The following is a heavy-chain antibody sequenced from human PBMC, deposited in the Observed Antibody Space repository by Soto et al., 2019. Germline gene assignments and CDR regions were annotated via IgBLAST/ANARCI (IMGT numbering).Heavy chain of an antibody. CDR2: ISAYSGST. D-gene: IGHD6-13*01. J-gene: IGHJ4*02. V-gene: IGHV1-18*04. CDR3: ARETLGLAAAGSFDY. Sequence: ASVKVSCKASGYTFTSYGINWVRQAPGQGLEWMGWISAYSGSTNYAQKLQGRVTMTTDTSTSTAYMELRSLRSDDTAVYYCARETLGLAAAGSFDYWGQGTLVTVSS. CDR1: GYTFTSYG.